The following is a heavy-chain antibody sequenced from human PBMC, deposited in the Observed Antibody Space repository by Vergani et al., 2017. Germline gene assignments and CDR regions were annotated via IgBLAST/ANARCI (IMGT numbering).Heavy chain of an antibody. CDR3: ASGGHGSENGGALQL. D-gene: IGHD3-10*01. CDR2: IYPGDSEV. Sequence: EKQLVQSGSETKKPGESLKISCQAFGYIFSNFWIGWVRQRPGGGLEWMGIIYPGDSEVKSNPTFRGQVIFSVDTSVNTAYLQWRSLQASDTATYFCASGGHGSENGGALQLWGKGTNITVSS. CDR1: GYIFSNFW. V-gene: IGHV5-51*01. J-gene: IGHJ3*01.